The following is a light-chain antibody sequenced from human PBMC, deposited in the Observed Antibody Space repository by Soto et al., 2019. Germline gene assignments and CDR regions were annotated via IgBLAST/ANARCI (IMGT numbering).Light chain of an antibody. Sequence: QSALTQPASVSGSPGQSITISCSGTSSDVGGYSYVSWYQHHPGKAPKLMIYDVSNRPSGGSNRFSGSKSGNTASLTLSGLQAEDEADYYCSSYTSSSTYVFGTGTKVTVL. CDR1: SSDVGGYSY. V-gene: IGLV2-14*03. CDR2: DVS. CDR3: SSYTSSSTYV. J-gene: IGLJ1*01.